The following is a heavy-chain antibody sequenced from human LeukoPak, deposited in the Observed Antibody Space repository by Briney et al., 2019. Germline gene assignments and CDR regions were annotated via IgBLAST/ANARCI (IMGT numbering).Heavy chain of an antibody. CDR3: ARGAYYYGSGSYYTDNWFDP. D-gene: IGHD3-10*01. CDR1: GYTFTSYD. CDR2: MNPNSGNT. Sequence: GASVKVSCKASGYTFTSYDINWVRQATGQGLEWMGWMNPNSGNTGYAQKFQGRVTMTRNTSISTAYMELSSLRSEDTAVYYCARGAYYYGSGSYYTDNWFDPWGQGTLVTVSS. J-gene: IGHJ5*02. V-gene: IGHV1-8*01.